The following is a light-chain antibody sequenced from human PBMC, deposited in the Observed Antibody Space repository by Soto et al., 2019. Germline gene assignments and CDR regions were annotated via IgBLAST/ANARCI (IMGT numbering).Light chain of an antibody. CDR1: QSINSW. CDR2: KAS. J-gene: IGKJ3*01. Sequence: DXXMTQSPSTLSASVGDRVTITCRASQSINSWLAWYQQKPGKAPKLLIYKASTLESGVPSRFSGSGSGTEFTLTINCLQPDDFATYYCQQYSSYSQFTFGPGTKVDIK. CDR3: QQYSSYSQFT. V-gene: IGKV1-5*03.